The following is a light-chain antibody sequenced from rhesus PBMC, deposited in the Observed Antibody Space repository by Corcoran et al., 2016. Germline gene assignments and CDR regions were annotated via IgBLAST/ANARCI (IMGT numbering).Light chain of an antibody. CDR3: QHYYSTPWT. V-gene: IGKV1-25*01. Sequence: DIQMTQSPSSLSASVGDRVTITCRASQGITNDLAWYQQKPGETPKLLIYEASSLQSGIPSRFSGSGSGTDFTLTISSLRSEEFATYYCQHYYSTPWTFGQGTKVEIK. CDR2: EAS. CDR1: QGITND. J-gene: IGKJ1*01.